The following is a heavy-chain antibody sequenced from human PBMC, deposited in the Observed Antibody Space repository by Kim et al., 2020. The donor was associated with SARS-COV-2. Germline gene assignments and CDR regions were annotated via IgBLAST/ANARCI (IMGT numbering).Heavy chain of an antibody. Sequence: GGSLRLSCAASGFTFSSYSMNWVRQAPGKGLEWVSSISSSSSYIYYADSVKGRFTISRDNAKNSLYLQMNSLRAEDTAVYYCAGGYYGSGSYYIGHYFDYWGRGTLVTVSS. D-gene: IGHD3-10*01. V-gene: IGHV3-21*01. CDR1: GFTFSSYS. CDR2: ISSSSSYI. CDR3: AGGYYGSGSYYIGHYFDY. J-gene: IGHJ4*02.